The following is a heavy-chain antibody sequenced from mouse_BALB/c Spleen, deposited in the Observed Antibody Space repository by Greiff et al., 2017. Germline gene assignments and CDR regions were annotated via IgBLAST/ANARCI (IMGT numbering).Heavy chain of an antibody. CDR1: GFTFSDYG. J-gene: IGHJ1*01. D-gene: IGHD1-3*01. Sequence: EVKLVESGGGLVQPGGSRKLSCAASGFTFSDYGMAWVRQAPGKGPEWVAFISNLAYSIYYADTVTGRFTISRENAKNTLYLELSSLRSEDTAMYYCARERGGLKASWYFDVWGEGTTGTVSS. CDR2: ISNLAYSI. CDR3: ARERGGLKASWYFDV. V-gene: IGHV5-15*02.